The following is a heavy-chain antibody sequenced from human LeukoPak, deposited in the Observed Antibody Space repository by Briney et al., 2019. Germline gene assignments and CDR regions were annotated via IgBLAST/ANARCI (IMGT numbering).Heavy chain of an antibody. Sequence: GGSLRLSCAASGFTFSSYAMSWVRQAPGKGLEWVSYISSSGSTIYYADSVKGRFTISRDNAKNSLYLQMNSLRAEDTAVYYCARDQGFLEWLLYHDYWGQGTLVTVSS. V-gene: IGHV3-48*04. CDR2: ISSSGSTI. D-gene: IGHD3-3*01. CDR1: GFTFSSYA. CDR3: ARDQGFLEWLLYHDY. J-gene: IGHJ4*02.